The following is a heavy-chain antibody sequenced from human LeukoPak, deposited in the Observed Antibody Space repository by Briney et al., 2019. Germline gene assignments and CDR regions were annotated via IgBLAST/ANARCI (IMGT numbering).Heavy chain of an antibody. CDR3: ARTTYCSSTSCYPFDP. D-gene: IGHD2-2*01. CDR2: IYSGGST. CDR1: GFTVSSNY. Sequence: GGSLRLSCAASGFTVSSNYMSWVRQAPGKGLEWVSVIYSGGSTYYADSVKGRFTISRDNSKNTLYLQMNSLRAEDTAVYYCARTTYCSSTSCYPFDPWGQGTLVTVSS. J-gene: IGHJ5*02. V-gene: IGHV3-53*01.